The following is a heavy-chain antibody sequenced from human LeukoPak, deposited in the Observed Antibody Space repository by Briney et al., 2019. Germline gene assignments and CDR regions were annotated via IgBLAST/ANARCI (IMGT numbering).Heavy chain of an antibody. J-gene: IGHJ5*02. CDR3: TRLGKNYYDTSSFYVS. V-gene: IGHV4-59*08. D-gene: IGHD3-22*01. Sequence: PSETLSLTCTVSGGSITSYYWSGIRQPPGKGLEWIGYIYYSGNTNYNPSLKSRVTISIDTSKNQFSLNLSSVTASDTAVYYCTRLGKNYYDTSSFYVSWGQGTLVTVSS. CDR2: IYYSGNT. CDR1: GGSITSYY.